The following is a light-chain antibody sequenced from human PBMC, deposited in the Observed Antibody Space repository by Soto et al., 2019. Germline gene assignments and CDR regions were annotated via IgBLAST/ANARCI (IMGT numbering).Light chain of an antibody. CDR1: QSVSSN. CDR3: QQYNNWPLEFT. V-gene: IGKV3-15*01. J-gene: IGKJ2*01. Sequence: EIVMTQSPATLSVSPGERATLSCRASQSVSSNLAWYQQNPSQAPRLLIYGASTRATGIPDRFSGSGSGTEFTLTISSLQSEDFAIYYWQQYNNWPLEFTFGQGTNLEIK. CDR2: GAS.